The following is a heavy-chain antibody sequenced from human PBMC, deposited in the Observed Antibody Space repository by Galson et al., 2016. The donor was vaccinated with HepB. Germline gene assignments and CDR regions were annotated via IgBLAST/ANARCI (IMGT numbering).Heavy chain of an antibody. Sequence: SETLSLTCTVSGGSISSSNWWTWVRQCPGKGLEWIGEIYHSGSTKYDPSLKSRVTISVGKSKNQFSLKLTSVTAADTAVYYCAVRRLRSSWSHYFAYWGQGTLVTVSS. CDR1: GGSISSSNW. D-gene: IGHD6-13*01. J-gene: IGHJ4*02. CDR2: IYHSGST. CDR3: AVRRLRSSWSHYFAY. V-gene: IGHV4-4*02.